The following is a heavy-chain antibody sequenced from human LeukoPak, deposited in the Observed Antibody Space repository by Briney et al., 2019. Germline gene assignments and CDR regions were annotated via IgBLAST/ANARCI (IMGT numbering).Heavy chain of an antibody. CDR2: LSVRGAGT. CDR3: AKHRATVMTPFDN. Sequence: GGSLRLSCAASGFTFSSYAMSWVRQAPGRGLEWLSDLSVRGAGTYYTDSVKGRFTISRDNSKNTLYLQMNSLRAEDTVVYYCAKHRATVMTPFDNWGQGTLVTVSS. V-gene: IGHV3-23*01. D-gene: IGHD4-17*01. J-gene: IGHJ4*02. CDR1: GFTFSSYA.